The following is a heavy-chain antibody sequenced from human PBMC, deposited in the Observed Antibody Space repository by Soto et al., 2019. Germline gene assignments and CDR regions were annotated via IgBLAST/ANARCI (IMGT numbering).Heavy chain of an antibody. CDR3: ARTDCSGGSCYFTDC. V-gene: IGHV4-38-2*01. Sequence: SQTLSLTCAVSGYSISSGYYWCWIRQPPGKGLEWIGSIYHSGSTYYNPSLKSRVTISVDTSKHQFSLKLSSVTAADTAVYYCARTDCSGGSCYFTDCWGQGTLVAVSS. CDR1: GYSISSGYY. D-gene: IGHD2-15*01. CDR2: IYHSGST. J-gene: IGHJ4*02.